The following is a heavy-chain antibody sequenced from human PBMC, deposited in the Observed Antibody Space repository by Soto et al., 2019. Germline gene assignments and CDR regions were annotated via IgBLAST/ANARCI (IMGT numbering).Heavy chain of an antibody. V-gene: IGHV4-31*03. CDR3: AGGGDLMTPVTSSYFDY. Sequence: QVQLQESGPGLVKPSQTLSLTCTVSGGSISSCGYYWSWIRQHPGKGLEWIGYIYNSGSTYYNPSLKSRVTISVDTSKNQFTLELSSVTAADTAVYYCAGGGDLMTPVTSSYFDYWVQGTLVTVSS. CDR2: IYNSGST. D-gene: IGHD4-17*01. J-gene: IGHJ4*02. CDR1: GGSISSCGYY.